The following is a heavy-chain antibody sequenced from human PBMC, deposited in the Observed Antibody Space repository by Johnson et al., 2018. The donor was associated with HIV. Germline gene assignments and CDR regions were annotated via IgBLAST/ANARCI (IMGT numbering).Heavy chain of an antibody. J-gene: IGHJ3*02. V-gene: IGHV3-20*04. CDR1: GFTFDDYG. Sequence: VQLVESGGGVVRPGGSLRLSCAASGFTFDDYGMSWVRQAPGKGLEWVCGINWRGGSTGYADSVKGRFPISRDNAKNSLYLQMNSLRAEDTAVYYCAKGDIVVVPAADYSSSSVDIWGQGTMVTVSS. D-gene: IGHD2-2*01. CDR2: INWRGGST. CDR3: AKGDIVVVPAADYSSSSVDI.